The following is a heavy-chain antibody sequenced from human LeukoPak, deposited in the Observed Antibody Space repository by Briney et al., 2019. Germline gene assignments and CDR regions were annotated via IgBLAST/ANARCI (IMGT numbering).Heavy chain of an antibody. CDR2: IIPIFGTA. CDR1: GGTFSSYA. Sequence: SVKVSCKASGGTFSSYAISWVRQAPGQGLEWMGGIIPIFGTANYAQKFQGRVTITADESTSTAYMEQSSLRSEDTAVYYCARVLRVDTARVEEYYFDYWGQGTLVTVSS. J-gene: IGHJ4*02. CDR3: ARVLRVDTARVEEYYFDY. V-gene: IGHV1-69*13. D-gene: IGHD5-18*01.